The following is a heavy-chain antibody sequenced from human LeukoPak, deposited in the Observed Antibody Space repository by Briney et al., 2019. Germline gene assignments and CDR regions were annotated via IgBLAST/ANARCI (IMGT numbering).Heavy chain of an antibody. CDR3: ARSDDSSGYYHYYYGMDV. V-gene: IGHV4-4*02. Sequence: PSETLSLTCAVSGGSISSSNWWSWVRQPPGKGLEWIGEIYHSGSTNYNPSLKSRVTISVDKSKNQFSLKLSSVTAADTAVYYCARSDDSSGYYHYYYGMDVWGQGTTVTVSS. CDR2: IYHSGST. J-gene: IGHJ6*02. CDR1: GGSISSSNW. D-gene: IGHD3-22*01.